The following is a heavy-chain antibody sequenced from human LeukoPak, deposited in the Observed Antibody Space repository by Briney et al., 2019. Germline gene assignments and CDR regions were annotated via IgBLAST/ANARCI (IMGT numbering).Heavy chain of an antibody. CDR1: GGSISSSHW. J-gene: IGHJ3*02. CDR2: IHHSGSA. V-gene: IGHV4-4*02. Sequence: PSGTLSLTCAVSGGSISSSHWWSWVRQPPGKGLEWIAEIHHSGSANYNPSLKSRVTISGDKSKNQFSLKLSAVTAADTAVYYCARQVILGTNTGAYDSWGQGTMVTVSS. D-gene: IGHD1-26*01. CDR3: ARQVILGTNTGAYDS.